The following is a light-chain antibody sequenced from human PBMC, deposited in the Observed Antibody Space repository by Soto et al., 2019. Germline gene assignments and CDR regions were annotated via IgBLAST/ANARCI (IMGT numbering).Light chain of an antibody. V-gene: IGKV1-17*01. CDR2: AAS. CDR1: QGIGDD. J-gene: IGKJ1*01. CDR3: LQHNTYPWT. Sequence: DIQMTQSPSSLSASVGDRVTITCRASQGIGDDLGWYQQKPGKAPKRLIYAASSLQSGVPSRFSGSGSGTYVTLTISSLQPDDFASYYCLQHNTYPWTFGPGTKVEVK.